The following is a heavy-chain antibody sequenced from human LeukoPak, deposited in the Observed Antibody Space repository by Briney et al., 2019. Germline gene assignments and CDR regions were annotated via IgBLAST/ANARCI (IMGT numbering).Heavy chain of an antibody. V-gene: IGHV3-23*01. J-gene: IGHJ4*02. CDR3: AGNYDFWSGYYDY. Sequence: PGGSLRLSCAASGFPFSSHGMSWVRQSPGQGLEWVSAISGSGGSTYYADPVKGRFTISRDNAKNSLYLQMNSLRAEDTAVYYCAGNYDFWSGYYDYWGQGTLVTVSS. CDR2: ISGSGGST. D-gene: IGHD3-3*01. CDR1: GFPFSSHG.